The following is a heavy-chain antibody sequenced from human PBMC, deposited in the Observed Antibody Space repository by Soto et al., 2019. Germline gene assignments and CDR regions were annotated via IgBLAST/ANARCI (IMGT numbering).Heavy chain of an antibody. D-gene: IGHD3-22*01. CDR2: IIPIFGTA. J-gene: IGHJ3*02. CDR3: ARAHTSIHDYYDSSGAFDI. Sequence: SVEVSCKASGGTFSSYAISWVRQAPGQGLEWMGGIIPIFGTANYAQKFQGRVTITADKSTSTAYMELSSLRSEDTAVYYCARAHTSIHDYYDSSGAFDIWGQGTMVTV. V-gene: IGHV1-69*06. CDR1: GGTFSSYA.